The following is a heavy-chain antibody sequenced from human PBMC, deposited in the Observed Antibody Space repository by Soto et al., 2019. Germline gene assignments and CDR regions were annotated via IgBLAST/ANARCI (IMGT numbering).Heavy chain of an antibody. D-gene: IGHD4-4*01. CDR2: IYHGDSDT. CDR1: GYXFTSYW. V-gene: IGHV5-51*01. Sequence: PXEXLKICCKCSGYXFTSYWLVWVRQMHGKGLEWMGIIYHGDSDTRYSPSFQGQVTISADKSISTAYLQWSSLKASDNAMYYCARRGPLQYRFDPWGQGTLVTVSS. CDR3: ARRGPLQYRFDP. J-gene: IGHJ5*02.